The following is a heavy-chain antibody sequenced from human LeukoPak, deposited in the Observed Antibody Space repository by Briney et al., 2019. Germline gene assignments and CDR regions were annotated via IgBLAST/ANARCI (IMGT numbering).Heavy chain of an antibody. CDR3: ARGGYCSGGSCYHAFDI. V-gene: IGHV4-39*01. Sequence: PSETLSLTCTVSGGTISSSSYYWGWIRQPPGKGLEWIGSIHYSGSTYYNPSLKSRVTISVDTSKDQFSLKLSSVTAADTAVYYCARGGYCSGGSCYHAFDIWGQGTMVTVSS. CDR2: IHYSGST. J-gene: IGHJ3*02. CDR1: GGTISSSSYY. D-gene: IGHD2-15*01.